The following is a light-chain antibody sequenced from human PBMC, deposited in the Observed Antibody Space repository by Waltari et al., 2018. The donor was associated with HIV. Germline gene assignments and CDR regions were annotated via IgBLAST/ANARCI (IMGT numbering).Light chain of an antibody. CDR3: MKGQRTAV. CDR1: QSLLFSNGHND. CDR2: LVS. V-gene: IGKV2-28*01. J-gene: IGKJ1*01. Sequence: DIAMIQSPDFLGVSPGESASLSCRSSQSLLFSNGHNDLDWYIQRPGQAPELLIYLVSLRASGIPDRSAGSGSGTDFTRKMSRVKAEDVGVYYCMKGQRTAVFGQGTKVELK.